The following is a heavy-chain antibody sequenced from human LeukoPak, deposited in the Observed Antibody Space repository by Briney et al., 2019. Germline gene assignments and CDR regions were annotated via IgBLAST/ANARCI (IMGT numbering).Heavy chain of an antibody. CDR1: GYTFTDYY. CDR2: INPNSGDT. D-gene: IGHD3-3*01. J-gene: IGHJ6*03. V-gene: IGHV1-2*02. CDR3: ARDTARITSFGVAKYMDV. Sequence: ASVKVSCKASGYTFTDYYMHWVRQAPGQGLEWMGWINPNSGDTKYAQKFQGRVTMTRDTSITIAYMEVSRLRCDDTAVYYCARDTARITSFGVAKYMDVWGKGTTVTVSS.